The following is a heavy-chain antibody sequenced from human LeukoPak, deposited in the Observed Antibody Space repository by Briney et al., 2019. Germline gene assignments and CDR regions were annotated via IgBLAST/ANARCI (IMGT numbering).Heavy chain of an antibody. CDR2: ISSSSSYI. V-gene: IGHV3-21*01. D-gene: IGHD5-18*01. CDR1: GFTFSSYS. CDR3: ANSLGYSYGSDY. Sequence: PGGSLRLSCAASGFTFSSYSMNWVRQAPGKGLEWVSSISSSSSYIYYADSVKGRFTISRDNSKNTLYLQMNSLRAEDTAVYYCANSLGYSYGSDYWGQGTLVTVSS. J-gene: IGHJ4*02.